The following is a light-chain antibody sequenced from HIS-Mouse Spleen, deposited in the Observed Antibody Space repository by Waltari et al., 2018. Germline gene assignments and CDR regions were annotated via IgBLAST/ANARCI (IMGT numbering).Light chain of an antibody. J-gene: IGKJ1*01. CDR1: PGISSY. V-gene: IGKV1-9*01. Sequence: DIQLTQSPSFLSASVGDRVTIPCRASPGISSYLAWYQPKPGKAPKLLIYAASTLQSGVPSRFSGSGSGTEFTLTISSLQPEDFATYYCQQLNSYPPTFGQGTKVEIK. CDR2: AAS. CDR3: QQLNSYPPT.